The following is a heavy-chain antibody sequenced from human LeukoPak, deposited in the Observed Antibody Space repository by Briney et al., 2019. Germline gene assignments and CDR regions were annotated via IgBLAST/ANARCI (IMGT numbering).Heavy chain of an antibody. CDR3: ARESPGYCSGGSCSRFVAWFDP. D-gene: IGHD2-15*01. Sequence: PETLSLTCTVSGGSISSSSYYWGWIRQPPGKGLEWIGSIYYSGSTYYNPSLKSRVTISVDTSKNQFSLKLSSVTAADTAVYYCARESPGYCSGGSCSRFVAWFDPWGQGTLVTVSS. J-gene: IGHJ5*02. CDR1: GGSISSSSYY. CDR2: IYYSGST. V-gene: IGHV4-39*07.